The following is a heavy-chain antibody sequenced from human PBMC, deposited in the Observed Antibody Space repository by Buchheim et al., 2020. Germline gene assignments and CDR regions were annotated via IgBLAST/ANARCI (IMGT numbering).Heavy chain of an antibody. Sequence: QVQLVESGGGVVQPGRSLRLSCAASGFTFSSYAMHWVRQAPGKGLEWVAVISYDGSNKYYADSVKGRFTISRDNPKNTLYLQMNSLRAEDTAVYYCARDLTRITSIYGMDVWGQGTT. CDR1: GFTFSSYA. CDR2: ISYDGSNK. V-gene: IGHV3-30*04. D-gene: IGHD3-16*01. J-gene: IGHJ6*02. CDR3: ARDLTRITSIYGMDV.